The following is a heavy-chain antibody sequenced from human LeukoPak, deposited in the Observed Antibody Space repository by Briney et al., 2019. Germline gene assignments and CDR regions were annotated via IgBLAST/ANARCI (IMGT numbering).Heavy chain of an antibody. V-gene: IGHV3-74*01. D-gene: IGHD4-17*01. CDR3: ARELLDDGDSPGTGWFDP. CDR2: ISSDGSST. J-gene: IGHJ5*02. CDR1: GFTFSGYW. Sequence: GGSLRLSCAASGFTFSGYWMHWVRQAPGKGLVWVSRISSDGSSTSYADSVKGRFTISRDNAKNTLYLQMNSLRAEDTAVYYCARELLDDGDSPGTGWFDPWGQRTLVTVSS.